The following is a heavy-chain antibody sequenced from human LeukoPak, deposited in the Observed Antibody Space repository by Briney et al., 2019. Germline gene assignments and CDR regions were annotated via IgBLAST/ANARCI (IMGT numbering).Heavy chain of an antibody. D-gene: IGHD6-13*01. CDR3: ARRRSSSWGIDY. CDR2: IYSSGNT. V-gene: IGHV3-66*02. CDR1: GFTVSSYY. J-gene: IGHJ4*02. Sequence: GGSLRLSCAASGFTVSSYYMSWVRQAPGKGLEWVSVIYSSGNTYYADSVKDRFTSSRDNSKNTMYLQMNSLRTEDTAVYYCARRRSSSWGIDYWGQGTLVTVSS.